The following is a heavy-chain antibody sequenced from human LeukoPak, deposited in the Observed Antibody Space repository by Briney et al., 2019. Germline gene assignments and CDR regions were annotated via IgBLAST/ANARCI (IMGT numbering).Heavy chain of an antibody. D-gene: IGHD5-18*01. J-gene: IGHJ4*02. CDR3: ARDRGYTSFDY. V-gene: IGHV3-7*01. Sequence: GGSLRLSCGAYGFTFSDSWMNWVRQAPGKGLEWVAAIKEDGSEEYYMGSVKGRFTISRDNAKNSLCLQMNSLRAEDTAVYYCARDRGYTSFDYWGQGTLVIVSS. CDR1: GFTFSDSW. CDR2: IKEDGSEE.